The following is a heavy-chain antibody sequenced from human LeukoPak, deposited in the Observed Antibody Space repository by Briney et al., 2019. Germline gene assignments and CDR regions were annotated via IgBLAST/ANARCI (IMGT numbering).Heavy chain of an antibody. CDR3: ARKRGYSYGPGDY. Sequence: PGGCRRLSWAAAGFTFSSYWMDWDRQAPGKGLVWVSRINSDGSSTSYADSVKGRFTISRDNAKNTLYLQINSLRAEDTAVYYCARKRGYSYGPGDYWGQGTLVTVSS. CDR1: GFTFSSYW. D-gene: IGHD5-18*01. V-gene: IGHV3-74*01. CDR2: INSDGSST. J-gene: IGHJ4*02.